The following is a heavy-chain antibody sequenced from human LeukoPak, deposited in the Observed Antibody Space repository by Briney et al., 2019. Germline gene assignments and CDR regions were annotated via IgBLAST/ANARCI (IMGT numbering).Heavy chain of an antibody. CDR2: IYYSGST. V-gene: IGHV4-59*12. CDR1: GVSISSYY. J-gene: IGHJ6*02. CDR3: ARLPSIAAAGSTDGMDV. D-gene: IGHD6-13*01. Sequence: PSEALSLTCTVSGVSISSYYWSWIRQPPGKGLEWIGYIYYSGSTNYNPSLKSRVTISLDTSKNQFSLKLSSVTAADTAVYYCARLPSIAAAGSTDGMDVWGQGTTVTVSS.